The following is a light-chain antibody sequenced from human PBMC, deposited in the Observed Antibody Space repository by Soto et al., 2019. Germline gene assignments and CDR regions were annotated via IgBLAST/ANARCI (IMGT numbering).Light chain of an antibody. CDR1: SSDVGAHNY. CDR2: DVS. V-gene: IGLV2-14*01. J-gene: IGLJ7*01. Sequence: QSALTQPASVSGSPGQSITISCTGTSSDVGAHNYVSWYQQHPVKAPKLMIYDVSSRPSGISDRFSGSKSGNTASLTISGVQAEDEADYYCSSYASSSTVIFGGGTQLTVL. CDR3: SSYASSSTVI.